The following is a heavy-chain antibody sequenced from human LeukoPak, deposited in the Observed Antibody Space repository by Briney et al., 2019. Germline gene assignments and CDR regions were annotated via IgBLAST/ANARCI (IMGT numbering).Heavy chain of an antibody. CDR1: GFSLSTSGMC. J-gene: IGHJ4*02. V-gene: IGHV2-70*01. CDR2: TDWDDDK. CDR3: ARTSTYGSGSSFDY. Sequence: SGPTLVHPTQTLTLTCTFSGFSLSTSGMCVSWIRQPPGKALEWLALTDWDDDKYYSTSLKTRLTISKDTSKNQVVLTMTNMDPADTATYYCARTSTYGSGSSFDYWGQGTLVTVSS. D-gene: IGHD3-10*01.